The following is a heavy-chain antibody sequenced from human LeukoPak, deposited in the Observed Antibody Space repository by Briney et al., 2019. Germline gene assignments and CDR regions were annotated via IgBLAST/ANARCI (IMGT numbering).Heavy chain of an antibody. V-gene: IGHV3-43*01. CDR1: GFTFDDYT. J-gene: IGHJ4*02. CDR2: ISWDGGST. Sequence: PGETLTLTCTASGFTFDDYTFHWVRQPSPKDLLWFSLISWDGGSTYYADSLKSRFTISRDNSKNSLYLKMNSLRTEDTALYYCAKDRTLEYSSSSGLDYWGQGTLVSVSS. D-gene: IGHD6-6*01. CDR3: AKDRTLEYSSSSGLDY.